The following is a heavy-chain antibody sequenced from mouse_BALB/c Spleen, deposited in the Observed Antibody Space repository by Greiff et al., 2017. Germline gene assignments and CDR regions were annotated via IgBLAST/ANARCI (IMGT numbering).Heavy chain of an antibody. V-gene: IGHV1-67*01. J-gene: IGHJ1*01. CDR3: ARSRDGNHWYFDV. D-gene: IGHD2-1*01. CDR2: ISTYYGNT. CDR1: SYTFTDYA. Sequence: QVQLQQSGPELVRPGVSVKISCKGSSYTFTDYAMHWVKQSHAKSLEWIGVISTYYGNTNYNQKFKGKATMTVDKSSSTAYMELARLTSEDSAVYYCARSRDGNHWYFDVWGAGTTVTVSS.